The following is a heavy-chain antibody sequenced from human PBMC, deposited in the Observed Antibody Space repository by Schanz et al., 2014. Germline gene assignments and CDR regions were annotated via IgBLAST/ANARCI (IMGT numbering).Heavy chain of an antibody. CDR2: IIPILPTP. D-gene: IGHD1-26*01. CDR1: GYRFNSYA. Sequence: QVPLVQSGAEVKMPGSSVKVSCKASGYRFNSYAINWVRQAPGQGLEWMGRIIPILPTPNYAQSFQGRVTLTADKSTSTAYMELSSLRSEDSAVYYCARDRDQWDGNYLDYWGQGTLVTVSS. J-gene: IGHJ4*02. V-gene: IGHV1-69*04. CDR3: ARDRDQWDGNYLDY.